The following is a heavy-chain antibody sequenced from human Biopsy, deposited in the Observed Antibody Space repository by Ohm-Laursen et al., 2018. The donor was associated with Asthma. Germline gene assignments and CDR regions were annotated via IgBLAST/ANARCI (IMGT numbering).Heavy chain of an antibody. CDR3: ARTYYDFLTGQVKDGFDM. J-gene: IGHJ3*02. CDR2: INAGNGNT. V-gene: IGHV1-3*01. Sequence: ASVKVSCKTSGYTFTNYAIHWVRQAPGQRLEWMGWINAGNGNTKYSQKFQGRVTITRDTSASTAYMDLSSLRSEDTAVYYCARTYYDFLTGQVKDGFDMRGQGTMVTVAS. CDR1: GYTFTNYA. D-gene: IGHD3-9*01.